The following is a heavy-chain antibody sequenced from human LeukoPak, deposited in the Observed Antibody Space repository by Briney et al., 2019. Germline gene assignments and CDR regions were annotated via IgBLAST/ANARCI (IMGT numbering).Heavy chain of an antibody. CDR2: INHSGST. CDR3: ARVETVTTAEYFQH. Sequence: SETLSLTCAVYGGSFSGYYWSWIRQPPGKGLEWIGEINHSGSTNYNPSLKSRVTISVDTSKNQFSLKLSSVTAADTAVYYCARVETVTTAEYFQHWGQGTLVTVSS. CDR1: GGSFSGYY. J-gene: IGHJ1*01. D-gene: IGHD4-17*01. V-gene: IGHV4-34*01.